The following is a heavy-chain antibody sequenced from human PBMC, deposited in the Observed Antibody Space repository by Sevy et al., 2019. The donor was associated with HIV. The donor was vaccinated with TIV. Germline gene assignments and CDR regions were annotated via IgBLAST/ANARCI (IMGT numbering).Heavy chain of an antibody. CDR2: IHRSGST. CDR1: GGSISSTNW. D-gene: IGHD2-8*01. Sequence: SETLSLTCAVSGGSISSTNWWSWVRQPPGKGLEWIGEIHRSGSTNYNPSLRSRVTISVDKSKNQFSLKLTSVTTADTAVYYCAIDREGGYCTNGVCYRALDYWGQGALVTVSS. CDR3: AIDREGGYCTNGVCYRALDY. V-gene: IGHV4-4*02. J-gene: IGHJ4*02.